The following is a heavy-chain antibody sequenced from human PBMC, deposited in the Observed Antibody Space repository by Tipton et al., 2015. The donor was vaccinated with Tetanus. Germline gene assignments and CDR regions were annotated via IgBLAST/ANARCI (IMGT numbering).Heavy chain of an antibody. CDR3: ARANNDYPKKGPFDY. CDR1: GGSISGSSYY. Sequence: LRLSCSVSGGSISGSSYYWSWIRQPPGKALEWIGSIYYSGSTFYHPSLQSRVAISADTSKNQFSLNLRSVITTDTAVYYCARANNDYPKKGPFDYWGHGILVIVSS. D-gene: IGHD5-12*01. V-gene: IGHV4-39*07. J-gene: IGHJ4*01. CDR2: IYYSGST.